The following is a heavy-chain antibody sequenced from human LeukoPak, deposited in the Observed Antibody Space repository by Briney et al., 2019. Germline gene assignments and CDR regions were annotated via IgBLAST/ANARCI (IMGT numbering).Heavy chain of an antibody. D-gene: IGHD6-19*01. CDR1: GYTFTSYA. CDR2: INTNTGNP. Sequence: VASVKVSCKASGYTFTSYAMNWVRQAPGQGLEWMGWINTNTGNPTYAQGFTGRFVFSLDTSVSTAYLQISSLKAEDTAVYYCARDRAVAGSSGDYYYYGMDVWGQGTTVTVSS. V-gene: IGHV7-4-1*02. CDR3: ARDRAVAGSSGDYYYYGMDV. J-gene: IGHJ6*02.